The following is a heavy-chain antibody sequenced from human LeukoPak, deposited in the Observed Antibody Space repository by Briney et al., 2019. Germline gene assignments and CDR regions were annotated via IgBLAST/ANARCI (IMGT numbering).Heavy chain of an antibody. CDR1: GVSFSGYY. Sequence: PSETLSLTCAVYGVSFSGYYWSWIRQPPGKGLEWIGEINHSGSTNYNPSLKSRVTISVDTSKNQFSLKLSSVTAANTAVYYCASGTRGLNYWGQGTLVTVSS. V-gene: IGHV4-34*01. CDR3: ASGTRGLNY. CDR2: INHSGST. J-gene: IGHJ4*02.